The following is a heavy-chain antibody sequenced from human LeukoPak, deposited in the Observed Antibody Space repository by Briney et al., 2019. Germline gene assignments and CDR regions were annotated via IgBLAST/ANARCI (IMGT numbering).Heavy chain of an antibody. V-gene: IGHV4-34*01. D-gene: IGHD2-2*01. CDR2: INHNGST. Sequence: SETLSLTCAVYGGSFSGYYWSWIRQPPGKGLEWIGEINHNGSTNYNPSLKSRVTISVDTSKNQFYLQMSSVTAADTAVYYCARGRCSSTSCYCDYWGQGTLVTVSS. J-gene: IGHJ4*02. CDR3: ARGRCSSTSCYCDY. CDR1: GGSFSGYY.